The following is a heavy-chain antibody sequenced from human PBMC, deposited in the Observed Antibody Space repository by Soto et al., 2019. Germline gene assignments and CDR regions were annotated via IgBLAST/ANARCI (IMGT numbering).Heavy chain of an antibody. Sequence: GGSLRLSCAASGFTFSSYAMSWVRQAPGKGLEWVSAISGSGGSTYYADSGKGRFTISRDNSKNTLYLQMNSLRAEDTAVYYCAKDMAGLLWFGESNFNWFDPWGQGTLVTVSS. CDR1: GFTFSSYA. V-gene: IGHV3-23*01. D-gene: IGHD3-10*01. CDR3: AKDMAGLLWFGESNFNWFDP. J-gene: IGHJ5*02. CDR2: ISGSGGST.